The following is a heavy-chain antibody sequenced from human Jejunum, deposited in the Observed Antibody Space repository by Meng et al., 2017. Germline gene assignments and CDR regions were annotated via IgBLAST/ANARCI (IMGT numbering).Heavy chain of an antibody. CDR1: GASIRCDYW. J-gene: IGHJ4*02. Sequence: QLLLKAVARGLVQPSASLFPTSAVAGASIRCDYWWTWIRQSPGKGLEWSGEIYHSGSTNYNPSLKSRVTISVDKSKNQFSLKLTSVTAADTAVYYCARGGYYSFDYWGQGTLVTVSS. D-gene: IGHD5-18*01. CDR2: IYHSGST. V-gene: IGHV4-4*02. CDR3: ARGGYYSFDY.